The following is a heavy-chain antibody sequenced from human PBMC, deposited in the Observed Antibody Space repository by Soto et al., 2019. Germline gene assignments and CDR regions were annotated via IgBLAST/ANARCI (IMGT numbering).Heavy chain of an antibody. CDR3: ARAEDTAMGLFDY. Sequence: SVKVSGKASGGTFSSYAISWVLQAPGQGLEWMGGIIPIFGTANYAQKFQGRVTITADESTSTAYMELSSLRSEDTAVYYCARAEDTAMGLFDYWGQGTLVTVSS. CDR1: GGTFSSYA. CDR2: IIPIFGTA. D-gene: IGHD5-18*01. V-gene: IGHV1-69*13. J-gene: IGHJ4*02.